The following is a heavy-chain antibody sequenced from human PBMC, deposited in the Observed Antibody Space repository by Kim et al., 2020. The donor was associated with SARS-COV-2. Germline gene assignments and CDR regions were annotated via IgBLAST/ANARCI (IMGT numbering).Heavy chain of an antibody. Sequence: VTGRFTISRENAKNSLYLQMNSLRAEDTAVYYCARDRLLGTTLYYYGMDVWGQGTTVTVSS. V-gene: IGHV3-21*01. D-gene: IGHD1-7*01. CDR3: ARDRLLGTTLYYYGMDV. J-gene: IGHJ6*02.